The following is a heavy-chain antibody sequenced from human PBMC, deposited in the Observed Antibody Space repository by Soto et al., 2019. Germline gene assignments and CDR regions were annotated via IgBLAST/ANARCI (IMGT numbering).Heavy chain of an antibody. V-gene: IGHV5-10-1*01. Sequence: GESLKISCKGSGYSFTSYWISWVRQMPGKGLEWMGRIDPSDSYTNYSPSFQGHVTISADKSISTAYLQWSSLKASDTAMYYCALSSGYDFGYYYGMDVWGQGTTVTVSS. CDR2: IDPSDSYT. D-gene: IGHD5-12*01. J-gene: IGHJ6*02. CDR1: GYSFTSYW. CDR3: ALSSGYDFGYYYGMDV.